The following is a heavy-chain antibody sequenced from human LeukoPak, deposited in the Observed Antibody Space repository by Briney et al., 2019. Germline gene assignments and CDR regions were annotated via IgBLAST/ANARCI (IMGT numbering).Heavy chain of an antibody. CDR1: GGSISSSGYY. D-gene: IGHD1-7*01. V-gene: IGHV4-39*01. CDR2: INDSGRI. J-gene: IGHJ6*03. Sequence: PSETLSLTCTVSGGSISSSGYYWSWIRQPPGKGLEWIGEINDSGRINYNPSLMSRVTVSVDTSKNQFSLRLTSVTAADTAVYYCARRWNYGRNYYIDVWGNGATVSVSS. CDR3: ARRWNYGRNYYIDV.